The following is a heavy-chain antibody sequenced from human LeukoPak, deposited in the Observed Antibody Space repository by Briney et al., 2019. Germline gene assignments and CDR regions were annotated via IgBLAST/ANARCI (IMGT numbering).Heavy chain of an antibody. J-gene: IGHJ4*02. Sequence: GGSLRLSCAASGFTSSSYGMHWVRQAPGKGLEWVAVISYDGSNKYYADSVKGRFTISRDNSKNTLYLQMNSLRAEDTAVYYCAKDGPDYFDYWGQGTLVTVSS. CDR2: ISYDGSNK. CDR1: GFTSSSYG. V-gene: IGHV3-30*18. CDR3: AKDGPDYFDY.